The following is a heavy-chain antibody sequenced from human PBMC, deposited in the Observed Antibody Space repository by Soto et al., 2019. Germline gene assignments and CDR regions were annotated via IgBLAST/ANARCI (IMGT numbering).Heavy chain of an antibody. CDR3: AIATGYYDSSGSLGHYYYGMDV. J-gene: IGHJ6*02. V-gene: IGHV4-39*01. CDR1: GGSISSSSYY. Sequence: QLQLQESGPGLVKPSETLSLTCTVSGGSISSSSYYWGWIRQPPGKGLEWIGSIYYSGSTYYNPSLKSRVTISVDTSKNQFSLKLSSVTAADTAVYYCAIATGYYDSSGSLGHYYYGMDVWGQGTTVTVSS. D-gene: IGHD3-22*01. CDR2: IYYSGST.